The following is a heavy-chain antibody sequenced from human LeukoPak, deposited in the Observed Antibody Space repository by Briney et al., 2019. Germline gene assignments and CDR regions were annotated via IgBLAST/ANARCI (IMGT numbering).Heavy chain of an antibody. CDR1: GFTFDDYA. CDR2: ISWNSGSI. Sequence: GGSLRLSCAASGFTFDDYAMHWVRQAPGKGLEWVSGISWNSGSIGYADSVKGRFTISRDNAKNSLYLQMNSLRAEDTALYYRAKDIGPTDSSSWCDAFDIWGQGTMVTVSS. D-gene: IGHD6-13*01. CDR3: AKDIGPTDSSSWCDAFDI. V-gene: IGHV3-9*01. J-gene: IGHJ3*02.